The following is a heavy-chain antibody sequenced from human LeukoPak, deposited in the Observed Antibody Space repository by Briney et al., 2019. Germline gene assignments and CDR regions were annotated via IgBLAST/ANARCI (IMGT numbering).Heavy chain of an antibody. CDR1: GGSFSGYY. Sequence: SSETLSLTCAVYGGSFSGYYWSWIRQPPGKGLEWIGEINHSGSTNYNPSLKSRVTISVDTSKNQFSLKLSSVTAADTAVYYCARRYQLLNWFDPWGQGTLVTVSS. V-gene: IGHV4-34*01. CDR2: INHSGST. J-gene: IGHJ5*02. CDR3: ARRYQLLNWFDP. D-gene: IGHD2-2*01.